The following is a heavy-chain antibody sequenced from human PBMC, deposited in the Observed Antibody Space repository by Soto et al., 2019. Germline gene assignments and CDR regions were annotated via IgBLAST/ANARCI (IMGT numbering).Heavy chain of an antibody. CDR2: ISTYNSRT. CDR3: ARARYCASPSCYKHYYYGMDT. V-gene: IGHV1-18*04. D-gene: IGHD2-2*02. CDR1: GYTFTSHG. J-gene: IGHJ6*02. Sequence: QDQLVQSGAEVKKPGASVKISCEASGYTFTSHGISWVRQAPGQGLEWLGWISTYNSRTHYAQKVQGRVTKTTDTSTSTAYLALRSLTFDDTAVYYCARARYCASPSCYKHYYYGMDTWGQGTTVTVSS.